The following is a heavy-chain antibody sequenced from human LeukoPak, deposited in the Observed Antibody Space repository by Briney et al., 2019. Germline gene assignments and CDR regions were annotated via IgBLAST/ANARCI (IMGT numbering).Heavy chain of an antibody. J-gene: IGHJ4*02. V-gene: IGHV3-9*01. CDR1: GFTFDDYA. CDR2: ISWNSGSI. CDR3: ATSVFAMVRGVEGYYFDY. D-gene: IGHD3-10*01. Sequence: PGGSLRLSCAASGFTFDDYAMHWVRQAPGKGLEWVSGISWNSGSIGYADSVKGRFTISRDNAKNSLYLQMNSLRAEDTALYYCATSVFAMVRGVEGYYFDYWGQGTLVTVSS.